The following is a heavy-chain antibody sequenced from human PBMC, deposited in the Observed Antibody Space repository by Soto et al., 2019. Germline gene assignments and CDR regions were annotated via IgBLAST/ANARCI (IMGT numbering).Heavy chain of an antibody. CDR1: GFTFSSYA. CDR3: AKGLWFGESAYYYYGMDV. J-gene: IGHJ6*02. CDR2: ISGSGGST. D-gene: IGHD3-10*01. V-gene: IGHV3-23*01. Sequence: PGGSLRLSCAASGFTFSSYAMSWVRQAPGKGLEWVSAISGSGGSTYYADSVKGRFTISRDNSKNTLYLQMNSLRAEDTAVYYCAKGLWFGESAYYYYGMDVWGQGTTVTVSS.